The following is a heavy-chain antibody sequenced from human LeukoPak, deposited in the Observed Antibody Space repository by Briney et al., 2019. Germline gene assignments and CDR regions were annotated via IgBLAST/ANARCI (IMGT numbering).Heavy chain of an antibody. D-gene: IGHD3-10*01. J-gene: IGHJ4*02. Sequence: SETLSLTCAVYGGSFSGYYWSWIRQPPGKGLEWIGEINHSGSTNYNPSLKSRVTISVDTSKNQFSQKLSSVTAADTAVYYCARSRGDYDYWGQGTLVTVSS. CDR1: GGSFSGYY. CDR2: INHSGST. V-gene: IGHV4-34*01. CDR3: ARSRGDYDY.